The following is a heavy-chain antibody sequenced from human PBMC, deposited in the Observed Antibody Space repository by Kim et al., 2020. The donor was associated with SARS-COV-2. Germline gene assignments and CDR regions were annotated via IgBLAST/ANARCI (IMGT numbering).Heavy chain of an antibody. CDR3: ARAPGYCSGGSCPLFDY. D-gene: IGHD2-15*01. J-gene: IGHJ4*02. Sequence: VKGRFTISRDNSKTTLYLQMTSLRAEDTAVYYCARAPGYCSGGSCPLFDYWGQGTLVTVSS. V-gene: IGHV3-30*01.